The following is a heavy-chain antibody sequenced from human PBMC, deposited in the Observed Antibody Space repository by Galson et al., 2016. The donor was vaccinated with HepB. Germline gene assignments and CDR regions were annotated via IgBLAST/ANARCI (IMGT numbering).Heavy chain of an antibody. V-gene: IGHV3-23*01. Sequence: LRLSCAATGFTFNTYAMAWVRQAPGRGLEWVSGFSGRGDSTYYADSVKGRFTISRDNSKSTLYLQMSSLRVEDTALYYCVADHGGLDCFDFWGQGTMVTVSS. D-gene: IGHD4-23*01. J-gene: IGHJ3*01. CDR3: VADHGGLDCFDF. CDR2: FSGRGDST. CDR1: GFTFNTYA.